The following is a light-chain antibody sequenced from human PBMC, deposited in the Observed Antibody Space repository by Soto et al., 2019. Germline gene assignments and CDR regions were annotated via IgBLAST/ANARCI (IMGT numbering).Light chain of an antibody. V-gene: IGKV1-6*01. CDR3: LQDYIYPLA. J-gene: IGKJ4*01. CDR1: QGIRHY. Sequence: AIQMTQSPSSLSASVGDRVTITCRASQGIRHYLGWYQQKPGKAPKLLIYAASSLQSGFPSRFSGSGSGTDFTLTISSLQPEDFATYYCLQDYIYPLAFGGGTKVEIK. CDR2: AAS.